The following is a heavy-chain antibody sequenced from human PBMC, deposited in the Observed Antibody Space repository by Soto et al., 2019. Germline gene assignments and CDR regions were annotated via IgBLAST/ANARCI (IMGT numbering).Heavy chain of an antibody. D-gene: IGHD3-3*01. CDR3: ARDTNPHYYYYGMDV. V-gene: IGHV4-31*03. CDR1: GGSISSDGYY. CDR2: IYYSGST. J-gene: IGHJ6*02. Sequence: QVQLQESGPGLVKPSQTLSLTCTVSGGSISSDGYYWSWIRQHPGKGLEWIGYIYYSGSTYYNPSLKSRVTISVDTSKNQFSLKLSSVTAADTAVYYCARDTNPHYYYYGMDVWGQGTTVTVSS.